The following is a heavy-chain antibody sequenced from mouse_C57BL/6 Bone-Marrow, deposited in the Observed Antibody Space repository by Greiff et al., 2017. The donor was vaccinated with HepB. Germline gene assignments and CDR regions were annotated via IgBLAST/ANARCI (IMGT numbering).Heavy chain of an antibody. CDR3: ARSPMITTGYYAMDY. V-gene: IGHV5-4*03. D-gene: IGHD2-4*01. CDR2: ISDGGSYT. CDR1: GFTFSSYA. Sequence: EVMLVESGGGLVKPGGSLKLSCAASGFTFSSYAMSWVRQTPEKRLEWVATISDGGSYTYYPDNVKGRFTISRDNAKNNLYLQMSHLKSEDTAMYYCARSPMITTGYYAMDYWGQGTSVTVSS. J-gene: IGHJ4*01.